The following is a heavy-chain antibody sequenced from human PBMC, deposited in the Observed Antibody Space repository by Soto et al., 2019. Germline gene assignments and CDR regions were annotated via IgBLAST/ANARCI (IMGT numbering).Heavy chain of an antibody. CDR2: INAGNGNT. CDR1: GYTFTSYA. Sequence: ASVKVSCKASGYTFTSYAMHWVRQALGQRLEWMGWINAGNGNTKYSQKFQGRVTITRDTSASTAYMELSSLRSEDTAVYYCARGGHIVVVVAAYYDDYFDYWGQGTLVTVSS. D-gene: IGHD2-15*01. CDR3: ARGGHIVVVVAAYYDDYFDY. J-gene: IGHJ4*02. V-gene: IGHV1-3*01.